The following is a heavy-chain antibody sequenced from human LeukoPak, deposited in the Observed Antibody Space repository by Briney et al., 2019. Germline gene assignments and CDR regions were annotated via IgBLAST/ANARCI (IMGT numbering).Heavy chain of an antibody. V-gene: IGHV4-34*01. D-gene: IGHD5-24*01. CDR2: INHSGST. CDR1: GGSFSGYY. CDR3: ARVGRWLRLSYYFDY. Sequence: PSETLSLACAVYGGSFSGYYWSWIRQPPGKGLEWIGEINHSGSTNYNPSLKSRVTISVDTSKNQFSLKLSSVTAADTAVYYCARVGRWLRLSYYFDYWGQGTLVTVSS. J-gene: IGHJ4*02.